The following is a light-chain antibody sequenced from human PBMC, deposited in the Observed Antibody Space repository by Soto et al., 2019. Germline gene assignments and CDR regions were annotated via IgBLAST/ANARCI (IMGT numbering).Light chain of an antibody. CDR1: YSNVGDNT. CDR2: KND. V-gene: IGLV1-44*01. CDR3: AAWDDIRNTYV. J-gene: IGLJ1*01. Sequence: QSVLTQPPSASGARGQRVTISCSGSYSNVGDNTVDWYQHLPGSAPKLLIYKNDQRPSGIPDQFSASKSGTSASLAISGLQSGHEADYYCAAWDDIRNTYVFGTGTKVTVL.